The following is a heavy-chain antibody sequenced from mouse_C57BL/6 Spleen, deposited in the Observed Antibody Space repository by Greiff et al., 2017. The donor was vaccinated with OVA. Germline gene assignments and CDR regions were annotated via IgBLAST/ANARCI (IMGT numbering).Heavy chain of an antibody. CDR3: ARDYYGAWFAY. Sequence: VQLQQSGPELVKPGASVKMSCKASGYTFTDYNMHWVKQSHGKSLEWIGYINPNNGGTSYNQKFKGKATLTVNKSSSTAYMELRSLTSEESAVYYCARDYYGAWFAYWGQGTLVTVSA. V-gene: IGHV1-22*01. CDR1: GYTFTDYN. D-gene: IGHD1-2*01. J-gene: IGHJ3*01. CDR2: INPNNGGT.